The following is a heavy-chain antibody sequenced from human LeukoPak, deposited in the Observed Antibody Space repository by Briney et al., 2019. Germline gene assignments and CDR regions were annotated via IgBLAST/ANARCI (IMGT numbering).Heavy chain of an antibody. CDR3: ARGAHYGYNWFDP. D-gene: IGHD4-17*01. J-gene: IGHJ5*02. V-gene: IGHV4-34*01. CDR1: GGSFSGYY. CDR2: INHSGST. Sequence: SETLSLTCAVYGGSFSGYYWSWIRQPPGKGLEWIGEINHSGSTNYNPSLKSRVTISVGTSKNQFSLKLSSVTAADTAVYYCARGAHYGYNWFDPWGQGTLVTVSS.